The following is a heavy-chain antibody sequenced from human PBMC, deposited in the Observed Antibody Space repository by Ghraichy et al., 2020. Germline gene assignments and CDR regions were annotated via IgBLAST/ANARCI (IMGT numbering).Heavy chain of an antibody. CDR1: GYTLTELS. V-gene: IGHV1-24*01. J-gene: IGHJ5*02. D-gene: IGHD3-10*01. CDR2: FDPEDGET. Sequence: ASVKVSCKVSGYTLTELSMHWVRQAPGKGLEWMGGFDPEDGETIYAQKFQGRVTMTEDTSTDTAYMELSSLRSEDTAVYYCATLRITMVRGVIITTNWFDPWGQGTLVTVSS. CDR3: ATLRITMVRGVIITTNWFDP.